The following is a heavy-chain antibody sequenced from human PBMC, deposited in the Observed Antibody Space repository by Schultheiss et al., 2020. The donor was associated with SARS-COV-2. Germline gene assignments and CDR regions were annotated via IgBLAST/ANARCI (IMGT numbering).Heavy chain of an antibody. J-gene: IGHJ6*02. CDR3: ARGSDYSHYYYGVDV. CDR1: GFNVSSNY. D-gene: IGHD4-11*01. V-gene: IGHV3-53*01. Sequence: GGSLRLSCAASGFNVSSNYMSWVRQAPGKGLECVSAIYTGGSRYYADSVKGRFTISRDNSKNTLYLQMNSLRAEDTAVYYCARGSDYSHYYYGVDVWGQGTTVTVSS. CDR2: IYTGGSR.